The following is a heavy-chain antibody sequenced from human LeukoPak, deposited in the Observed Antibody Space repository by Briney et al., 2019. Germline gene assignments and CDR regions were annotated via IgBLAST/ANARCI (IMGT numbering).Heavy chain of an antibody. CDR1: GFTFSSYS. CDR3: AREREWLDYYYYYMDV. Sequence: GGSLRLSCAASGFTFSSYSMNWVRQAPGKGLEWVSYISSSSSTIYYADPVKGRFTISRDNAKNSLYLQMNSLRAEDTAVYYCAREREWLDYYYYYMDVWGKGTTVTVSS. CDR2: ISSSSSTI. V-gene: IGHV3-48*01. D-gene: IGHD3-3*01. J-gene: IGHJ6*03.